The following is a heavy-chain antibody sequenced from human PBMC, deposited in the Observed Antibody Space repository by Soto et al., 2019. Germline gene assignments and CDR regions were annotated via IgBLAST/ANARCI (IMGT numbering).Heavy chain of an antibody. J-gene: IGHJ4*01. CDR3: ARLPRDCNKTSCYYADH. Sequence: PXVPLTISRRGSGYECNKNWFGWVRQLPGKGLEWVGIMYPGDSDTRYNPSLQGHVTLSADVTVSTAFLQWRSLKTSDTGMYFCARLPRDCNKTSCYYADHWGHGTQVTVSS. CDR2: MYPGDSDT. D-gene: IGHD2-2*01. CDR1: GYECNKNW. V-gene: IGHV5-51*01.